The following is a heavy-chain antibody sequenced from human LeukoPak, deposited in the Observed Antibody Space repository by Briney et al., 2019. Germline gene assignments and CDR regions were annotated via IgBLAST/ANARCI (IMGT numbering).Heavy chain of an antibody. CDR2: INPNSGGT. V-gene: IGHV1-2*02. J-gene: IGHJ3*02. D-gene: IGHD3-22*01. Sequence: GASVKVSCKDAGYTFTGYYMHWVRQAPGQGMEWMGWINPNSGGTNYAQKFQGRVTITRDTSISTAYMELSRLRSEDTAVYYCARQRDSFDIWGQGTTVTVSS. CDR1: GYTFTGYY. CDR3: ARQRDSFDI.